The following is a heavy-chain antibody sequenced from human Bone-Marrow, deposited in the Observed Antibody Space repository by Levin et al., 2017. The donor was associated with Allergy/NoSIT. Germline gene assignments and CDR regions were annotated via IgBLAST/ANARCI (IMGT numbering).Heavy chain of an antibody. Sequence: GGSLRLSCAASGFTFSDYYMSWIRQAPGKGLEWVSYISSSGSTIYYADSVKGRFTISRDNAKNSLYLQMNSLRAEDTAVYYCAREGTAYSSSSPAPYYYYYGMDVWGQGTTVTVSS. CDR1: GFTFSDYY. D-gene: IGHD6-6*01. V-gene: IGHV3-11*01. CDR3: AREGTAYSSSSPAPYYYYYGMDV. CDR2: ISSSGSTI. J-gene: IGHJ6*02.